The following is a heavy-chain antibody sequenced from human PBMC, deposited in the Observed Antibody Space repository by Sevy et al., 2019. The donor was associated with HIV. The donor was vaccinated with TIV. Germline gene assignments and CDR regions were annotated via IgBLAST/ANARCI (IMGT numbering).Heavy chain of an antibody. CDR1: GYTFTGHY. CDR2: INPNSGGT. Sequence: ASVKVSCKASGYTFTGHYIHWVRQAPGQGLEWMGWINPNSGGTTYAQKFQDSVTMTRDTSISTAYMELSGLRSDDTAVYYCARDRGDSSAYYYFSPLTQDAFDIWGQETMVTVSS. J-gene: IGHJ3*02. CDR3: ARDRGDSSAYYYFSPLTQDAFDI. D-gene: IGHD3-22*01. V-gene: IGHV1-2*02.